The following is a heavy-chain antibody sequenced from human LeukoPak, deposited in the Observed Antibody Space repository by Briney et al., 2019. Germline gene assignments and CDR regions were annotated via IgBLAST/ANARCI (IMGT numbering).Heavy chain of an antibody. Sequence: GESLKISCKASGYSFTRYWIGWVRQTPGKGLEWMGITYPGDSDTAYSPSFQGQVTISADKSITTAYPQWSSLKASDTGIYYCARRLRFAEGAYFDYWGRGTLVTVSS. D-gene: IGHD3-16*01. CDR3: ARRLRFAEGAYFDY. V-gene: IGHV5-51*01. CDR2: TYPGDSDT. J-gene: IGHJ4*02. CDR1: GYSFTRYW.